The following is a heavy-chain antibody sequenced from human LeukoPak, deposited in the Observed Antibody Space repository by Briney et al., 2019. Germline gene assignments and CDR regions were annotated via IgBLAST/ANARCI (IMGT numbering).Heavy chain of an antibody. Sequence: ASVKVSCKASGYTFTSYAMHWVRQAPGQRLEWMGWINAGNGNTKYSQKFQGRVTITRDTSASTAYMELNSLRAEDTAVYYCAKGIRGQWLVFYYWGQGTLVTVSS. D-gene: IGHD6-19*01. CDR2: INAGNGNT. J-gene: IGHJ4*02. CDR3: AKGIRGQWLVFYY. V-gene: IGHV1-3*01. CDR1: GYTFTSYA.